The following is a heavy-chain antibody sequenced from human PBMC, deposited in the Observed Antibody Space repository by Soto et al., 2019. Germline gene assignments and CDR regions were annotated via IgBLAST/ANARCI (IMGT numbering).Heavy chain of an antibody. CDR2: INPNSSGT. D-gene: IGHD3-22*01. CDR3: ARDLIVDCPDYCAMDV. V-gene: IGHV1-2*02. CDR1: GYSLRGNY. Sequence: ASVKGSCKASGYSLRGNYIHWVRQTPGQGLEWMGWINPNSSGTVYAQKFQGRVTMTRDTSLTTVYMQLNRLTSDDSAVYYCARDLIVDCPDYCAMDVWGQGTTVTVSS. J-gene: IGHJ6*02.